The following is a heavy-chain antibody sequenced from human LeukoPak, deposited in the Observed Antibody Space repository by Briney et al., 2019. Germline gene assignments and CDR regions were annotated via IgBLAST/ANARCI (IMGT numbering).Heavy chain of an antibody. D-gene: IGHD2-2*01. J-gene: IGHJ5*02. Sequence: SETLSLTCTVSGGSISSSSYYWGWIRQSPGNGLEWIGSLSFGGSTYYNPSLKSRVTISGDTAKNHVSLKLISVSAADTAVYYCAREGLPGLCTSTSCYAVFDPWGQGTLVTVSS. CDR3: AREGLPGLCTSTSCYAVFDP. CDR2: LSFGGST. V-gene: IGHV4-39*02. CDR1: GGSISSSSYY.